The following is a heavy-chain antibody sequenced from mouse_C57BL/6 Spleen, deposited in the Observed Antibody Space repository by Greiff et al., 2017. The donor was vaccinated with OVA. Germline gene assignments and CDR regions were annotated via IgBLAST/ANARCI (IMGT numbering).Heavy chain of an antibody. J-gene: IGHJ4*01. CDR3: ARDPPYCGSSYYYAMDY. V-gene: IGHV3-6*01. Sequence: VQLKESGPGLVKPSQSLSLTCSVTGYSITSGYYWNWIRQFPGNKLEWMGYISYDGSNKYNPSLKNRISITRATSNNQFFLKLNSVTTEDTATYYCARDPPYCGSSYYYAMDYWGQGTSVTVSS. CDR2: ISYDGSN. CDR1: GYSITSGYY. D-gene: IGHD1-1*01.